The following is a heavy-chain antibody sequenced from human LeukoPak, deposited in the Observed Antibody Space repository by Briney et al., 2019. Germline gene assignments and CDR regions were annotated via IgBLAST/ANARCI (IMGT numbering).Heavy chain of an antibody. CDR1: GFTFTDYY. D-gene: IGHD4-11*01. CDR2: ISSSGSTI. J-gene: IGHJ4*02. CDR3: APAYSNFGFDY. Sequence: GGSLRLSCAASGFTFTDYYMRWIRQAPGKGLEWVSYISSSGSTIYYADSVKGRFTISRDNAKYSLYLQMNSLRAEDTAVYYCAPAYSNFGFDYWGQGTLVTVSS. V-gene: IGHV3-11*04.